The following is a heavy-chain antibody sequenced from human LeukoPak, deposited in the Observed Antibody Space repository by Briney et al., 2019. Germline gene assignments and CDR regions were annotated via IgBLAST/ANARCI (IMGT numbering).Heavy chain of an antibody. V-gene: IGHV1-18*01. CDR1: GGTFSSYA. CDR3: ARPQDYGDYDAFDI. Sequence: ASVKVSCKASGGTFSSYAISWVRQAPGQGLEWMGWISAYNGNTNYAQKLQGRVTMTTDTSTSTAYMELRSLRSDDTAVYYCARPQDYGDYDAFDIWGQGTMVTVSS. J-gene: IGHJ3*02. CDR2: ISAYNGNT. D-gene: IGHD4-17*01.